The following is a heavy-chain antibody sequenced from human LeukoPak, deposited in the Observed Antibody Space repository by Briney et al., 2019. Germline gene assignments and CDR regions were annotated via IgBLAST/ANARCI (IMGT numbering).Heavy chain of an antibody. CDR1: GGSIRNYY. Sequence: PSETLSLTCTVSGGSIRNYYWNWIRQPPGKRLKWIGDMFYSGNTNYSPSLKSRVTISVDTSKNQFSLSLSSVTTADTAVYYRARGRSSGWTYFDYWGQGTLVTVSS. CDR3: ARGRSSGWTYFDY. CDR2: MFYSGNT. J-gene: IGHJ4*02. D-gene: IGHD6-19*01. V-gene: IGHV4-59*01.